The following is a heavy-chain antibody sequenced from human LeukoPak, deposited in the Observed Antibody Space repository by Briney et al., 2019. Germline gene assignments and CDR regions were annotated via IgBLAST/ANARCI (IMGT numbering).Heavy chain of an antibody. J-gene: IGHJ3*02. CDR3: ARDYDYTWGSNHYDAFDI. CDR1: GFTFSSYG. D-gene: IGHD3-16*02. CDR2: ISYDGSNK. V-gene: IGHV3-30*03. Sequence: GGSLRLSCAASGFTFSSYGMHWVRQAPGKGLEWVAVISYDGSNKYYADSVKGRFTISRDNAKNTLYLQMNSLRAEDTAVYYCARDYDYTWGSNHYDAFDIWGQGTMVTVSP.